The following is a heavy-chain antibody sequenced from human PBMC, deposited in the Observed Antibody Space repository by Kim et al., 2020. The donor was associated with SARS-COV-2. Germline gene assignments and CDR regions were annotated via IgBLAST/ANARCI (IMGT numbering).Heavy chain of an antibody. Sequence: ASVKVSCKASGYTFTGYYMHWVRQAPGQGLEWMGWINPNSGGTNYAQKFQGRVTMTRDTSISTAYMELSRLRSDDTAVYYCARAFSYYYDSSGYYGLAFDYWGQGTLVTVSS. CDR2: INPNSGGT. J-gene: IGHJ4*02. CDR3: ARAFSYYYDSSGYYGLAFDY. CDR1: GYTFTGYY. D-gene: IGHD3-22*01. V-gene: IGHV1-2*02.